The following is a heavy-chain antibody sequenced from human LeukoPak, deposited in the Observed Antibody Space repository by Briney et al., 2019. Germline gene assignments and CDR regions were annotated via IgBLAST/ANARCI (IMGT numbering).Heavy chain of an antibody. J-gene: IGHJ4*02. V-gene: IGHV3-7*01. CDR2: INQDGSEE. D-gene: IGHD5-12*01. CDR3: VRDGGVSGYDLLDY. Sequence: GGSLRLSCVASGFTFSNYWMTWVRQAPGKGLEWVAHINQDGSEEHYMDSVKARFTISRDNAKNSLSLQMNSLRAEDTAVYYCVRDGGVSGYDLLDYWGQGTLVTVSS. CDR1: GFTFSNYW.